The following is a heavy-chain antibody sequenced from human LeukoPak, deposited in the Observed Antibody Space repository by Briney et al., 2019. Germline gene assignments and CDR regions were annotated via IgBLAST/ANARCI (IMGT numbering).Heavy chain of an antibody. D-gene: IGHD2-2*01. V-gene: IGHV3-9*01. J-gene: IGHJ4*02. CDR1: GFTFDGYA. CDR2: ISWNSGSI. CDR3: AKDYCTSISCYGFDY. Sequence: GGSLRLSCAASGFTFDGYALHWVRQAPGKGLEWVSGISWNSGSIGYADSVKGRFTISRDNAKNSLYLQMNSLRPEDTALYYCAKDYCTSISCYGFDYWGQGTLVTVSS.